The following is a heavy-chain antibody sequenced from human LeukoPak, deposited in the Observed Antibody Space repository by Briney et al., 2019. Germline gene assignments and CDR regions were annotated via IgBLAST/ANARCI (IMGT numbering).Heavy chain of an antibody. CDR2: ISYDGTYK. CDR3: VKDATWGGFDY. CDR1: GFTFSSYA. Sequence: GGSLRLSCAASGFTFSSYAIHWVRQAPGQGLEWVAVISYDGTYKYYADSVKGRFTVSRDNSRSTLFLQMNSLRADDTALYYCVKDATWGGFDYWGQGTLVTVSS. V-gene: IGHV3-30*04. J-gene: IGHJ4*02. D-gene: IGHD3-16*01.